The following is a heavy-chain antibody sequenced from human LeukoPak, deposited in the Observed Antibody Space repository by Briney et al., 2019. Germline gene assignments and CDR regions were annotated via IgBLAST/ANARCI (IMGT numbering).Heavy chain of an antibody. CDR3: ARGTYCSGGSCYAQAVVY. CDR1: GFTFSSYS. CDR2: ISSSSSYI. J-gene: IGHJ4*02. D-gene: IGHD2-15*01. Sequence: GGSLRLSCAASGFTFSSYSMNWVRQAPGKGLEWVSSISSSSSYIYYADSVKGRFTISRDNAKNSLYLQMNSLRAEDTAVHYCARGTYCSGGSCYAQAVVYWGQGTLVTVSS. V-gene: IGHV3-21*01.